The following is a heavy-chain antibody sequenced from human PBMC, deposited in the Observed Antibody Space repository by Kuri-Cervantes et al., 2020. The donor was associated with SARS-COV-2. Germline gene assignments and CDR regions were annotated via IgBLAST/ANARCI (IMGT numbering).Heavy chain of an antibody. V-gene: IGHV3-23*01. J-gene: IGHJ6*02. Sequence: GESLKISCAASGFTFSSYAMSWVRQAPGKGLEWVSAISGSGGSAYYADSVKGWFTISRGNSKNTLYLQMNSLRAEDTAVYYCASMVRGNYGMDVWGQGTTVTVSS. CDR1: GFTFSSYA. D-gene: IGHD3-10*01. CDR3: ASMVRGNYGMDV. CDR2: ISGSGGSA.